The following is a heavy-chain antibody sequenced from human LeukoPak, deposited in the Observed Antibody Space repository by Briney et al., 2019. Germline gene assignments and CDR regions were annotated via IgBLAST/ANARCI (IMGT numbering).Heavy chain of an antibody. CDR1: GFTFSSYA. Sequence: GGSLRLSCAASGFTFSSYATSWVRQAPGKGLEWVSAISGSGGSTYYADSVRGRFTISRDNSKNTLYLQMNSLRAEDTAVYYCAKGSVAWANWNYYFDYWGQGTLVTVSS. J-gene: IGHJ4*02. CDR2: ISGSGGST. CDR3: AKGSVAWANWNYYFDY. V-gene: IGHV3-23*01. D-gene: IGHD1-7*01.